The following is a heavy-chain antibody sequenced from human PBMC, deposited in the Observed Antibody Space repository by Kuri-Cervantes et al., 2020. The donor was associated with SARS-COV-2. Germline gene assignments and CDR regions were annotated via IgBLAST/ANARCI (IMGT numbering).Heavy chain of an antibody. CDR3: ARDRGIAARRGVGFDY. J-gene: IGHJ4*02. CDR2: IIPILGIA. V-gene: IGHV1-69*04. Sequence: SVKVSCKTSGYTFTGYYIHWVRQAPGQGLEWMGRIIPILGIANYAQKFQGRVTITADKSTSTAYMELSSLRSEDTAVYYCARDRGIAARRGVGFDYWGQGTLVTVSS. D-gene: IGHD6-6*01. CDR1: GYTFTGYY.